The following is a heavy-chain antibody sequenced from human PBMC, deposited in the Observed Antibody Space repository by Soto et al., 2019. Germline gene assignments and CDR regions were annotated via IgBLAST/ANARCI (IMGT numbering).Heavy chain of an antibody. CDR2: ISGDGGST. D-gene: IGHD2-21*02. V-gene: IGHV3-43*02. J-gene: IGHJ6*02. Sequence: GGSLRLSCAASGFTFDDYAMHWVRQAPGKGLEWVSLISGDGGSTYYADSVKGRFTISRDTSKNSLYLQMNSLRTEDTALYYCAKVVVVTAIIYGMDVWGQGTTVTVSS. CDR3: AKVVVVTAIIYGMDV. CDR1: GFTFDDYA.